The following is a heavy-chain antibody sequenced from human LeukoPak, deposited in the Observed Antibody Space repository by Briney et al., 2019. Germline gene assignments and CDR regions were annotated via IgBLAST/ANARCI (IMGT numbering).Heavy chain of an antibody. CDR1: GIPFSGYW. V-gene: IGHV3-74*01. CDR3: ARSASGYDA. Sequence: GGSLRLSCAAYGIPFSGYWMHWVRQAPGKGLVWVSRIDDDGAGTTYADSVKGRFTISRDNAKNTLYLQMNTLRVEDTAVYYCARSASGYDARVQGTLVTVSS. D-gene: IGHD5-12*01. CDR2: IDDDGAGT. J-gene: IGHJ4*02.